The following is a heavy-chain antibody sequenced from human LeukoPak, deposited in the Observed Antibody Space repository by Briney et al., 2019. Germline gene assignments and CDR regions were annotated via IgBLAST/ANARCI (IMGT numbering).Heavy chain of an antibody. D-gene: IGHD3-3*01. CDR3: ARDSLEWLSVDY. Sequence: ASVKVSCKASGYTFTGYYMHWVRQAPGQGLEWMGRINPNSGGTNYAQKFQGRVTMTRDTSISTAYMELSRLRSDDTAVYYCARDSLEWLSVDYWGQGTLVTVSS. CDR2: INPNSGGT. V-gene: IGHV1-2*06. CDR1: GYTFTGYY. J-gene: IGHJ4*02.